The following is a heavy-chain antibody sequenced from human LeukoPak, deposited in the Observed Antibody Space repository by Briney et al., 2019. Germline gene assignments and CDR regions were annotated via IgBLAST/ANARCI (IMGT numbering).Heavy chain of an antibody. CDR1: GGTFSSYA. D-gene: IGHD5-18*01. CDR2: IIPICGTA. CDR3: ARDWVIQSNWFDH. Sequence: ASVKVSCKASGGTFSSYAISWVRQAPGQGLEWMGGIIPICGTANYAQKFQGRVTITGDEPTSTAYMELSSLRSEDTAVYYCARDWVIQSNWFDHWGQGTLVTVSS. V-gene: IGHV1-69*13. J-gene: IGHJ5*02.